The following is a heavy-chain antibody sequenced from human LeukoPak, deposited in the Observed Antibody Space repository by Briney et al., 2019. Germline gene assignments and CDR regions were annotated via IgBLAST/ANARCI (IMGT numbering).Heavy chain of an antibody. Sequence: GGSLRLSCAASGFTFSTYAMSWVRQPPGKGLEWVSAISGSGGNTYYADSVKGRFTISRDNSKNTVYLQVNSLRAEDTAVYYCAKTSGWPYYFDYWGQGTLVTVSS. V-gene: IGHV3-23*01. CDR3: AKTSGWPYYFDY. J-gene: IGHJ4*02. CDR1: GFTFSTYA. CDR2: ISGSGGNT. D-gene: IGHD6-19*01.